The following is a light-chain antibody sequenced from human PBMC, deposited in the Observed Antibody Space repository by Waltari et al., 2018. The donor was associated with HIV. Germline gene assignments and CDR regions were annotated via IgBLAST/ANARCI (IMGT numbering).Light chain of an antibody. V-gene: IGLV3-27*01. CDR1: VLAKNY. J-gene: IGLJ1*01. CDR2: KDS. Sequence: SYEVTQTSSVSVSPGQPARITCSGNVLAKNYVRWFQQKSGQAPVLVIYKDSERPSGIPERFPGSSSGTTVTLTISGAQVEDEADYYCYSAADNNYVSGIGTKVTVL. CDR3: YSAADNNYV.